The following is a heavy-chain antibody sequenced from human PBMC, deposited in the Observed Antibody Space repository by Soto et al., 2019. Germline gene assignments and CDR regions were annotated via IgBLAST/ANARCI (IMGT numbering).Heavy chain of an antibody. CDR3: AILHYDILTGSVNTSSKYYYYYYMDV. J-gene: IGHJ6*03. Sequence: ASVKVSCKASGGTFSSYTISWVRQAPGQGLEWMGRIIPILGIANYAQKFQGRVTITADKSTSTAYMELSSLRSEDTAVYYCAILHYDILTGSVNTSSKYYYYYYMDVWGKGTTVTVSS. CDR1: GGTFSSYT. V-gene: IGHV1-69*02. CDR2: IIPILGIA. D-gene: IGHD3-9*01.